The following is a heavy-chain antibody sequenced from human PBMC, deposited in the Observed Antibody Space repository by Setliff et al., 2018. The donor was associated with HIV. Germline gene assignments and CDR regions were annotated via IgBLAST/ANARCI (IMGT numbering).Heavy chain of an antibody. CDR1: GESLSDYY. CDR3: ARDPPGYGDSNDY. J-gene: IGHJ4*02. Sequence: SETLSLTCAVYGESLSDYYWSWIRQPPGKGLEWIGEINHNKSSDYNPSLKSRVTMSVDTSKNQFSLKVKSVTAADTAVYYCARDPPGYGDSNDYWGQGTLVTVSS. D-gene: IGHD4-17*01. CDR2: INHNKSS. V-gene: IGHV4-34*01.